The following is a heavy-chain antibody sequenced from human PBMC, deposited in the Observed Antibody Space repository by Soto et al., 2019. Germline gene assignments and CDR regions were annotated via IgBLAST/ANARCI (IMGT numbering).Heavy chain of an antibody. Sequence: ASVKVSCKASGYTFTSYGITWVRQAPGQGLEWMGWISTYNGNTNDAQKLQGRVTMTTDTSTSTAYMELGSLRSDDTAMYYCARGARYALDYYYYGMDVWGQGTTVTVSS. CDR1: GYTFTSYG. CDR2: ISTYNGNT. J-gene: IGHJ6*02. V-gene: IGHV1-18*01. D-gene: IGHD2-8*01. CDR3: ARGARYALDYYYYGMDV.